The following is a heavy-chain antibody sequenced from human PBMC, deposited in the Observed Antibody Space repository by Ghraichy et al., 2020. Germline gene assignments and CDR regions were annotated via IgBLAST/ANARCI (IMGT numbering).Heavy chain of an antibody. CDR2: INPNSGGT. V-gene: IGHV1-2*04. CDR3: ARGIKDSSGWSVYYYYYGMDV. D-gene: IGHD6-19*01. J-gene: IGHJ6*02. Sequence: ASVKVSCKASGYTFTGYYMHWVRQAPGQGLEWMGWINPNSGGTNYAQKFQGWVTMTRDTSISTAYMELSRLRSDDTAVYYCARGIKDSSGWSVYYYYYGMDVWGQGTTVTVSS. CDR1: GYTFTGYY.